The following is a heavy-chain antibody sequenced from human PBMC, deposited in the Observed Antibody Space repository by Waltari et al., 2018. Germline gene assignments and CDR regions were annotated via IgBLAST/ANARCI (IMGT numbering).Heavy chain of an antibody. CDR3: ARTVVTFGGVIVGGFDY. J-gene: IGHJ4*02. D-gene: IGHD3-16*02. CDR1: GGSISSYY. Sequence: QVQLQESGPGLVKPSETLSLTCAVSGGSISSYYWSWIRQPPGKGLEWIGYIYYSGGTNYNPSHKSRVTISVDTSNNQFSLKLSFVTAADTAVYYCARTVVTFGGVIVGGFDYWGQGTLVTVSS. CDR2: IYYSGGT. V-gene: IGHV4-59*01.